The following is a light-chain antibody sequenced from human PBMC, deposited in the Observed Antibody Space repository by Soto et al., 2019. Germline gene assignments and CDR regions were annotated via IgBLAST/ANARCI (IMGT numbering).Light chain of an antibody. CDR2: GAS. CDR1: QSVSSN. Sequence: EIVMTQSPATLSVSPGERATLSCRASQSVSSNLAWYQQKPGQAPRLLIYGASTRATGIPARFSGSESRTEFTLTIRTPQSEDVAVYYCQQNNNWPPWTFGEGTKVEIK. J-gene: IGKJ1*01. CDR3: QQNNNWPPWT. V-gene: IGKV3-15*01.